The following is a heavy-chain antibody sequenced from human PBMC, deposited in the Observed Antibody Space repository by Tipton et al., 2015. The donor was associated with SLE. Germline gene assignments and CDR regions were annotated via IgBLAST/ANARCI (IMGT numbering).Heavy chain of an antibody. J-gene: IGHJ3*02. Sequence: TLSLTCTVSGGSISSYYWSWIRQPPGKGLEWIGYIYYSGSTNYNPSLKSRVTISVDTSKNQFSLKLSSVTAADTAVYYCARDLGYDAFDIWSQGTMVTVSS. CDR2: IYYSGST. CDR3: ARDLGYDAFDI. CDR1: GGSISSYY. V-gene: IGHV4-59*01. D-gene: IGHD3-16*01.